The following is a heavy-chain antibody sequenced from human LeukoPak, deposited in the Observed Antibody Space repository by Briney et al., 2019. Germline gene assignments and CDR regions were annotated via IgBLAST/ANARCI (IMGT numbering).Heavy chain of an antibody. D-gene: IGHD6-19*01. J-gene: IGHJ5*02. V-gene: IGHV3-21*01. CDR2: ISSSSSYI. CDR1: GFTFSSYS. Sequence: PGGSLRLSCAASGFTFSSYSMNWVRQAPGKGLGWVSSISSSSSYIYYADSVKGRFTISRDNAKNSLYLQINSLRAEDTAVYYCARGRAVAAKGNNWFDPWGQGTLVTVSS. CDR3: ARGRAVAAKGNNWFDP.